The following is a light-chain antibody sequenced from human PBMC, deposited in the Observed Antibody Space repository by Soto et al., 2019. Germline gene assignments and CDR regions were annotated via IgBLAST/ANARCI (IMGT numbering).Light chain of an antibody. CDR2: DAS. J-gene: IGKJ5*01. CDR3: QQYNTYST. Sequence: IRMTQSPSSFSASTGDRVTITCRASQSISRWLAWYQQKPGKAPQALIYDASSLKSGVPSRFSGNGSGTEFTLTISSLQPDDFATYYCQQYNTYSTFGQGTRLEI. CDR1: QSISRW. V-gene: IGKV1-5*01.